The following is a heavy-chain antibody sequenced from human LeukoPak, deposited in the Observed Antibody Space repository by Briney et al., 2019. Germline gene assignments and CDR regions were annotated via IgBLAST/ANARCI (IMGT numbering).Heavy chain of an antibody. D-gene: IGHD1-26*01. CDR1: GFTFSDHY. Sequence: GGSLRLSCAASGFTFSDHYMDWVRQAPGKGLERVGRTRNKANSYTTEYAASVKGRFTISRDDSKNSLYLQMNSLKTEDTAVYYCARVLRGSMAFDYWGQGTLVTVSS. CDR2: TRNKANSYTT. J-gene: IGHJ4*02. V-gene: IGHV3-72*01. CDR3: ARVLRGSMAFDY.